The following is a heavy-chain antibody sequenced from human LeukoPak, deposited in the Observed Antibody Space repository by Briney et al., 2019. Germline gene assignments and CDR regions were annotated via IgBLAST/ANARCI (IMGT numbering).Heavy chain of an antibody. CDR1: GCSISRGYY. CDR3: AREGYGSGPPPNAFDI. J-gene: IGHJ3*02. CDR2: SDHSGST. D-gene: IGHD3-10*01. Sequence: PSETLSLTCTVSGCSISRGYYWGWIRQPPGKGLGGIGSSDHSGSTYYNPSLKSRVTISVDTSKNQFSLDLSTVTAADTAVYYCAREGYGSGPPPNAFDIWGQGTMVTVSS. V-gene: IGHV4-38-2*02.